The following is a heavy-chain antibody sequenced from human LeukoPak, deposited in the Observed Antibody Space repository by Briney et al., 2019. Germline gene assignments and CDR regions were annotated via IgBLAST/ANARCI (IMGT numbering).Heavy chain of an antibody. V-gene: IGHV4-39*01. D-gene: IGHD4-17*01. J-gene: IGHJ2*01. CDR3: ARHPDYGDFKYWYFDL. Sequence: SETLSLTCAVYGGSFSSYYWGWIRQPPGKGLEWIGSIYYSGSTSYNPSLKSRVTISVDTSKNQFSLKLSSVTAADTAVYYCARHPDYGDFKYWYFDLWGRGTLVTVSS. CDR1: GGSFSSYY. CDR2: IYYSGST.